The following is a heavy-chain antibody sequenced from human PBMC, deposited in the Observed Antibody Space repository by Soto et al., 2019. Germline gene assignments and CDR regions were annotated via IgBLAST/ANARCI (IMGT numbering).Heavy chain of an antibody. D-gene: IGHD3-22*01. Sequence: ASVKVSCKASGYTFTGYYMHWVRQAPGQGLEWMGWINPNSGGTNYAQKFQGWVTMTRDTSISTAYMELSRLKTEDTAVYYCTTSSPYDSSTPGYWYNYYYGMDVWGQGTTVTVSS. CDR3: TTSSPYDSSTPGYWYNYYYGMDV. V-gene: IGHV1-2*04. CDR2: INPNSGGT. CDR1: GYTFTGYY. J-gene: IGHJ6*02.